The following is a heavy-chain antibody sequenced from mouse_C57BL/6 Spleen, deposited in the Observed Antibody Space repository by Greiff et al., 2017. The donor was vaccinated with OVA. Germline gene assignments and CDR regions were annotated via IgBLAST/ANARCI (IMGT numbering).Heavy chain of an antibody. V-gene: IGHV1-72*01. CDR1: GYTFTSYW. CDR2: IDPNSGGT. J-gene: IGHJ4*01. Sequence: QVQLKQPGAELVKPGASVKLSCKASGYTFTSYWMHWVKQRPGRGLEWIGRIDPNSGGTKYNEKFKSKATLTVDKPSSTAYMQLSSLTSEDSAVYYCARSEAYSSMDYWGQGTSVTVSS. CDR3: ARSEAYSSMDY. D-gene: IGHD2-10*01.